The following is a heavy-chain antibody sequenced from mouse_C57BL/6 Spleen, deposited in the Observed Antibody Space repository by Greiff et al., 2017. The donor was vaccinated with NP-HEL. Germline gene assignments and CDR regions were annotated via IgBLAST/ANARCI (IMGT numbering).Heavy chain of an antibody. V-gene: IGHV5-17*01. J-gene: IGHJ4*01. CDR3: ARPPPFFMDD. CDR1: GFTFSDYG. CDR2: ISSGSSTI. Sequence: EVQLQESGGGLVKPGGSLKLSCAASGFTFSDYGMHWVRQAPEKGLEWVAYISSGSSTIYYADTVKGRFTISRDNAKNTLFLQLTSLRSEDTAMYYCARPPPFFMDDWGQGTSVTVSS.